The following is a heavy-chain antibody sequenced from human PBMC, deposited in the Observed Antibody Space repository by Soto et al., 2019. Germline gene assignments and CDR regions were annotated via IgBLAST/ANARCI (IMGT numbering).Heavy chain of an antibody. J-gene: IGHJ3*02. V-gene: IGHV1-69*13. CDR2: IIPIFGTA. CDR3: ASPYYYDSSGYYRDAFDI. CDR1: GGTFSSYA. Sequence: SVKVSCKASGGTFSSYAISWVRQAPGQGLEWMGGIIPIFGTANYAQKFQGRVTITADESTSTAYMELSSLRSEDTAVYYCASPYYYDSSGYYRDAFDIWGQGTMVTVSS. D-gene: IGHD3-22*01.